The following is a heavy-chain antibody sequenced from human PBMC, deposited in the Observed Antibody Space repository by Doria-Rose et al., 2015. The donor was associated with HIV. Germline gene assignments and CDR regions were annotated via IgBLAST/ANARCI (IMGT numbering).Heavy chain of an antibody. V-gene: IGHV3-48*01. CDR3: ARDEASTVVSP. CDR2: ISSSSGTI. D-gene: IGHD4-17*01. Sequence: YSMNWVRQAPGKGLEWVSYISSSSGTIYYADSVKGRFTISRDNAKKSLFLQMNSLRAEDTAVYYCARDEASTVVSPWGQGTLVTVSS. CDR1: YS. J-gene: IGHJ5*02.